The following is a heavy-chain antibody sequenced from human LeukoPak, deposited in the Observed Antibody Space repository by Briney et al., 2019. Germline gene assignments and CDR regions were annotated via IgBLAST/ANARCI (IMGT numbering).Heavy chain of an antibody. CDR3: ARRGLDFWSGYYLPFDY. CDR1: GGSFSSGDYY. CDR2: IYYSGST. V-gene: IGHV4-30-4*01. Sequence: PSETLSLTCTVSGGSFSSGDYYWGWIRQPPGKGLEWIGYIYYSGSTYYNPSLKSRATISVDTSKNQFSLKLSSVTAADTAVYYCARRGLDFWSGYYLPFDYWGQGTLVTVSS. D-gene: IGHD3-3*01. J-gene: IGHJ4*02.